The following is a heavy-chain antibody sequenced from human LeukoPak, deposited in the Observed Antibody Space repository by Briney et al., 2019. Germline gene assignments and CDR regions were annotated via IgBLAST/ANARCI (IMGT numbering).Heavy chain of an antibody. V-gene: IGHV3-21*01. CDR2: IRSSSSYI. J-gene: IGHJ4*02. CDR1: GFTFSSYN. Sequence: GGSLRLSCAASGFTFSSYNMNWVRQAPGKGLEWVSSIRSSSSYICYADSVKGRFTISRDNAKNSLYLQMNSLRAEDTAVYYCARDSHNYYDSTPFSAPFDYWGQGTLVTVSS. CDR3: ARDSHNYYDSTPFSAPFDY. D-gene: IGHD3-22*01.